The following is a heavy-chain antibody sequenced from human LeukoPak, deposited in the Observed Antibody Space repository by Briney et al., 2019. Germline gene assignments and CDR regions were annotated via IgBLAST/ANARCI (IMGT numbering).Heavy chain of an antibody. CDR3: ARDRGDYYGSGSNGEDAFDI. CDR1: GFTFSSYA. CDR2: ISYDGSNK. Sequence: GRSLRLSCAASGFTFSSYAMHWVRQAPGKGLEWVAVISYDGSNKYYADSVKGRFTISRDNSKNTLYLQMNSLRAEDTAVYYCARDRGDYYGSGSNGEDAFDIWGQGTMVTVSS. D-gene: IGHD3-10*01. J-gene: IGHJ3*02. V-gene: IGHV3-30*04.